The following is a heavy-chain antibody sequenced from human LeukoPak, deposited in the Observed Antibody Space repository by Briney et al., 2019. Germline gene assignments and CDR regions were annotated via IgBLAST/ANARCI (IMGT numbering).Heavy chain of an antibody. D-gene: IGHD3-10*01. CDR2: ISAYNGNT. V-gene: IGHV1-18*01. CDR1: GYTFTSYG. J-gene: IGHJ4*02. CDR3: ARDWGAIYYGSGTGDY. Sequence: ASVKVSCKASGYTFTSYGISWVRQAPGQGLEWMGWISAYNGNTNYAQKLQGRVTMTTDTSTRTAYMELRSLRSDDTAVYYCARDWGAIYYGSGTGDYWGQGTLVTVSS.